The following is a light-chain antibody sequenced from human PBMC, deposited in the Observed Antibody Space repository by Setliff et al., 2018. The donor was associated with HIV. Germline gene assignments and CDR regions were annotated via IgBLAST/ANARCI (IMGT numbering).Light chain of an antibody. J-gene: IGLJ2*01. CDR1: SSDIGGYDY. V-gene: IGLV2-8*01. CDR2: EVN. Sequence: LTQPPSASGSPGQSVTISCTGTSSDIGGYDYVSWYQQHPGKAPKLMTYEVNKRPSGVPDRFSASKSGNTTSLTVSGLQADDEGDYYCSSYAGNIVIFGGGTK. CDR3: SSYAGNIVI.